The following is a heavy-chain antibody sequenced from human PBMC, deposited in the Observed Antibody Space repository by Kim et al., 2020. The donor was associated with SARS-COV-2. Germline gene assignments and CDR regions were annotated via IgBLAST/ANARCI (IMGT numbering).Heavy chain of an antibody. CDR2: T. D-gene: IGHD1-7*01. V-gene: IGHV3-74*01. J-gene: IGHJ5*01. Sequence: TAYAGSVEGRFTISRDNAMDTLYLQTNSRSFDDDAVYYCARAGPATNCFDSWGQGTLFTVSS. CDR3: ARAGPATNCFDS.